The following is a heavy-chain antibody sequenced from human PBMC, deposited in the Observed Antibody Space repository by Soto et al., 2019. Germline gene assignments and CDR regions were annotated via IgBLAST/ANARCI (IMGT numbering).Heavy chain of an antibody. J-gene: IGHJ6*03. D-gene: IGHD2-15*01. CDR3: AKDGGVSSWKYCSGGSCYYYYMDV. CDR1: GFTFSSYA. CDR2: LSGSGGTT. Sequence: GGSLRLSCAASGFTFSSYAMSWVRQAPGKGLEWVSALSGSGGTTYYADSVKVRFSISRDNSKNTVYLQMSSLRAEDTAVYYCAKDGGVSSWKYCSGGSCYYYYMDVWGKGTTVTVSS. V-gene: IGHV3-23*01.